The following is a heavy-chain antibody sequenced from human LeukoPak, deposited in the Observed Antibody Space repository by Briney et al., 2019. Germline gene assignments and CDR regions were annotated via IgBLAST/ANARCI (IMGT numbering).Heavy chain of an antibody. V-gene: IGHV3-23*01. CDR3: AVAYSSSGYYPVDY. J-gene: IGHJ4*02. Sequence: PGGSLRLSCAASGFTFSSYAMSWVRQAPGKGLEWVPGISGSGGSTYYADSVKGRFTISRDNSKNTLYLQMNSLRAEDTAVYYCAVAYSSSGYYPVDYWGQGTLVTVSS. CDR1: GFTFSSYA. CDR2: ISGSGGST. D-gene: IGHD3-22*01.